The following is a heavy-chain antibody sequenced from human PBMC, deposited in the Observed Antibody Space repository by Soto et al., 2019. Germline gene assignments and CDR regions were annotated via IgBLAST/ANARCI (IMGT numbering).Heavy chain of an antibody. Sequence: QVQLVESGGGVVQPGRSLRLSCAASGFTFSNYGMHWVRQAPGKGLEWVAVISYDGSNKYYADSVKGRFIISRDNSKNTLYLQMNSLRAEDTAVYYCAKGPPGGSSGMDVWGQGTTVTVSS. V-gene: IGHV3-30*18. CDR3: AKGPPGGSSGMDV. D-gene: IGHD3-10*01. CDR2: ISYDGSNK. CDR1: GFTFSNYG. J-gene: IGHJ6*02.